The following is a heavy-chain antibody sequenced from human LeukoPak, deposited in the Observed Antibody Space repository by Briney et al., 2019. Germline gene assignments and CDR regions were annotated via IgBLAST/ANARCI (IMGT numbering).Heavy chain of an antibody. J-gene: IGHJ4*02. V-gene: IGHV4-59*01. Sequence: SETLSLTCTVSGGSISSYYWSWIRQPPGKGLEWIGYIYYSGSTNYNPSLKSQVTISVDTSKNQFSLKLSSVTAADTAVYYCARAGKWELAFDYWGQGTLVTVSS. CDR3: ARAGKWELAFDY. CDR2: IYYSGST. D-gene: IGHD1-26*01. CDR1: GGSISSYY.